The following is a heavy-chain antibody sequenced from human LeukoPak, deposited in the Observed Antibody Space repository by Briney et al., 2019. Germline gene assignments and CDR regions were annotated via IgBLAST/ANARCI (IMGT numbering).Heavy chain of an antibody. CDR1: GFTFDDYA. D-gene: IGHD1-26*01. CDR2: ISRGSNYI. V-gene: IGHV3-21*04. CDR3: ARVGASGSYSTPFDY. Sequence: GGSLRLSCAASGFTFDDYAMHWVRQAPGKGLEWVSSISRGSNYIYYADSVKGRFTISRDSAKNSLYLQMNSLRAEDTAVYHCARVGASGSYSTPFDYWGQGTLVTVSS. J-gene: IGHJ4*02.